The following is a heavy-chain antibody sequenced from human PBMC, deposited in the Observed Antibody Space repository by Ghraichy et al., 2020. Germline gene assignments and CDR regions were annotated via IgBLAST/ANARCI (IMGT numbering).Heavy chain of an antibody. CDR2: IKQDGSAK. Sequence: GGSLRLSCAASGFIFNTYWMSWVRQAPGKGLEWVANIKQDGSAKYYVESVKGRFTISRDNAKNSLYLQMNSLRFEDTAIYYCVRDDGSGTYYTSYWGQGTLVTVSS. D-gene: IGHD3-10*01. V-gene: IGHV3-7*03. CDR1: GFIFNTYW. CDR3: VRDDGSGTYYTSY. J-gene: IGHJ4*02.